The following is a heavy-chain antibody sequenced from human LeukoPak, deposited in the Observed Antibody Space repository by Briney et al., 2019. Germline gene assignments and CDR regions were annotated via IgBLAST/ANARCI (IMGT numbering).Heavy chain of an antibody. CDR1: GFTFSNYA. J-gene: IGHJ4*02. D-gene: IGHD1-26*01. CDR3: AKHPIVGATGNFDY. V-gene: IGHV3-23*01. CDR2: ISGSGGST. Sequence: GGSLRLSCAASGFTFSNYAMSWVRQAPGKGLEWVSDISGSGGSTYYADSVKGRFTISRDNSKDTLDLQMNSLKAEDTAVYYCAKHPIVGATGNFDYWGQGTLVTVSS.